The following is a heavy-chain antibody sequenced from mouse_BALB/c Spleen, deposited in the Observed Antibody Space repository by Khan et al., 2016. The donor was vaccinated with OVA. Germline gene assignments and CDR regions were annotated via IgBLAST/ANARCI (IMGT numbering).Heavy chain of an antibody. J-gene: IGHJ4*01. Sequence: QVQLQQSGPELVKPGASVRISCEASGSTFTNYCVHWVKQRPGQGLEWIGWIDPGNVNTKYNENFKGKATLTADKSSSTAYMLLNSLTSEDSAVYFCARGEYYGTNAMDCWGQGTSVIVSS. D-gene: IGHD1-1*01. CDR1: GSTFTNYC. CDR3: ARGEYYGTNAMDC. V-gene: IGHV1S56*01. CDR2: IDPGNVNT.